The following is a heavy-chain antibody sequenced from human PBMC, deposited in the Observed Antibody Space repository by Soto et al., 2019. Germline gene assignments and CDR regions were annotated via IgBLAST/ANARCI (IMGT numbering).Heavy chain of an antibody. CDR3: ARESEDLTSNFDY. CDR1: GFTFTRYS. Sequence: PGGSLRLSCTASGFTFTRYSMNWVRQAPGKGLEWVSSISSTTNYIYYADSMKGRFTVSRDNAKNSVYLEMNSLSAEDTAVYYCARESEDLTSNFDYWGQGTLVTVSS. CDR2: ISSTTNYI. J-gene: IGHJ4*02. V-gene: IGHV3-21*01.